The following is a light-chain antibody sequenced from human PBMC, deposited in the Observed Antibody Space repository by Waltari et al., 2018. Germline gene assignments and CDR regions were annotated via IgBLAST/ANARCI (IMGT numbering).Light chain of an antibody. V-gene: IGKV4-1*01. J-gene: IGKJ1*01. CDR2: WAS. CDR3: QQNYTTPWT. Sequence: DIVMTQSPDSLALSLGERASINCRSNQSVLNNSDKKNSLAWYQQKPGQPPRLLISWASTREAGVPERFSGSGYGTDFALTIRSLQAEDVAVYYCQQNYTTPWTFGQGTKVEVK. CDR1: QSVLNNSDKKNS.